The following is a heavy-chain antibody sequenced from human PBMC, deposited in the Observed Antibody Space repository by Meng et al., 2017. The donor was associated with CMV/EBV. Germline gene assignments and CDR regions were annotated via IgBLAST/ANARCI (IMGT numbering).Heavy chain of an antibody. CDR2: INPNSGGT. Sequence: ASVKVSCKASGYTFTGYYMHWVRQAPGQGLEWKGWINPNSGGTNYAQKFQGRVTMTRDTSISTAYMELSRLRSDDTAVYYCARLAAMVQYYFDYWGQGTLVTVSS. J-gene: IGHJ4*02. D-gene: IGHD5-18*01. CDR3: ARLAAMVQYYFDY. CDR1: GYTFTGYY. V-gene: IGHV1-2*02.